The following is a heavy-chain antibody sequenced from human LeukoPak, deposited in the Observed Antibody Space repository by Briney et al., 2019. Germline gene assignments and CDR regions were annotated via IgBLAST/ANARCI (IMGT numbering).Heavy chain of an antibody. V-gene: IGHV3-21*01. D-gene: IGHD2-2*02. Sequence: PGGSLRLSCAASGFTFSSYSMSWVRQAPGKGLEWVSSISSSSSYIYYADSVKGRFTISRDNAKNSLYLQMNSLRAEDTAVYYCARGAPLLYGGSVDYWGQGTLVTVSS. CDR1: GFTFSSYS. CDR2: ISSSSSYI. J-gene: IGHJ4*02. CDR3: ARGAPLLYGGSVDY.